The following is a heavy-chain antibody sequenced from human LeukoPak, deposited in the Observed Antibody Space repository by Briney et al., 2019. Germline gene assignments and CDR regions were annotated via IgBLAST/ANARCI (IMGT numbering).Heavy chain of an antibody. CDR1: GGTFSSYA. D-gene: IGHD3-10*01. CDR2: IIPIFGTA. Sequence: SVKVSCKASGGTFSSYAISWVRQAPGQGLEWMGRIIPIFGTANYAQKFQGRVTITTDESTSTAYMELSSLRSEDTAVYYCARGGRGWFGELWDYYYMDVWGKGTTVTVSS. CDR3: ARGGRGWFGELWDYYYMDV. V-gene: IGHV1-69*05. J-gene: IGHJ6*03.